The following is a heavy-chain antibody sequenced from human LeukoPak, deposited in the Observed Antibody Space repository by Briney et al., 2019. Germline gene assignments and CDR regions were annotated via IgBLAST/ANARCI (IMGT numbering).Heavy chain of an antibody. V-gene: IGHV3-53*01. Sequence: AGGSLRLSCTVSGFTVSSNSMSWVRQAPGKGLEWVSFSDSVKGRFTISRDNSKNTLYLQMNSLRAEDTAVYYCARRAGAYSHPYDYWGQGTLVTVSS. D-gene: IGHD4/OR15-4a*01. J-gene: IGHJ4*02. CDR1: GFTVSSNS. CDR3: ARRAGAYSHPYDY.